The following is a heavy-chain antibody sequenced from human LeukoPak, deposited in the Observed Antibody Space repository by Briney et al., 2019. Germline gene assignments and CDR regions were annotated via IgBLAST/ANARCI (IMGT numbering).Heavy chain of an antibody. CDR2: IYSGGST. CDR1: GFSVSINY. V-gene: IGHV3-66*01. Sequence: GGSLRLSCAASGFSVSINYMSWVRQAPGKGLEWVSVIYSGGSTYYADSMKDRFTISRDNSKNTLYLQMNSLRAEDTAVYYCARESPTPLNNYYYYFYMDVWGKGTTVTVSS. CDR3: ARESPTPLNNYYYYFYMDV. J-gene: IGHJ6*03.